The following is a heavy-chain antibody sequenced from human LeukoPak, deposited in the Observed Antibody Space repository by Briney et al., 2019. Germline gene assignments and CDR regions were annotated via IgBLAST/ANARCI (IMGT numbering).Heavy chain of an antibody. D-gene: IGHD3-22*01. CDR3: ARDDSSGYYYPFDY. Sequence: GASVKVSCKASGYTFTGYYMHWVRQAPGQGLEWMGWINPNSGGTNYAQKFQGRVTMTRDTSISTAYMELSRLRSDDTAVYYCARDDSSGYYYPFDYWGQGTLVTVSS. CDR2: INPNSGGT. CDR1: GYTFTGYY. J-gene: IGHJ4*02. V-gene: IGHV1-2*02.